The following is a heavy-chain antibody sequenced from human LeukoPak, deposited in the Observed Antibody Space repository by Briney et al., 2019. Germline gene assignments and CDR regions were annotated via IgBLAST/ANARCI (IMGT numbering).Heavy chain of an antibody. V-gene: IGHV4-38-2*02. D-gene: IGHD3-3*01. CDR3: ARESSHQGYYVFGSGYYKDY. CDR2: IYHSGST. J-gene: IGHJ4*02. CDR1: GYSISSGYY. Sequence: SETLSLTCTVSGYSISSGYYWGWIRQPPGKGLEWIGSIYHSGSTYYNPSLKSRVTISVDTSKSQFSLKLSSVTAADTAVYYCARESSHQGYYVFGSGYYKDYWGQGTLVTVSS.